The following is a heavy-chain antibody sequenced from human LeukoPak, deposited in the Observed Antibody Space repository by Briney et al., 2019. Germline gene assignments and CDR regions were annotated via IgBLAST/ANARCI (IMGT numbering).Heavy chain of an antibody. CDR1: GFTFSSYG. J-gene: IGHJ4*02. Sequence: QPGGSLRLSCAASGFTFSSYGMHWVRQAPGKGLEWVAFIRYDGSNKYYADSVKGRFTISRDNSKNTLYLQMNSLRAEDTAVYYCAKRSGIVGATRDFDYWGQGTLVTVSS. CDR3: AKRSGIVGATRDFDY. D-gene: IGHD1-26*01. V-gene: IGHV3-30*02. CDR2: IRYDGSNK.